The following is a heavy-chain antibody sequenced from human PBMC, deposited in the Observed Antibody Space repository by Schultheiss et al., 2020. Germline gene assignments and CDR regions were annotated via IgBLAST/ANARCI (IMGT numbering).Heavy chain of an antibody. CDR1: GFTFSSYG. CDR2: ISYDGSNK. Sequence: GESLKISCAASGFTFSSYGMHWVRQAPGKGLEWVALISYDGSNKYYADSVKGRFTISRDNSKNTLYLQMNSLRAEDTAVYYCAKEMRYYYSSGYYFRDAFDIWGQGTMVTVS. V-gene: IGHV3-30*18. J-gene: IGHJ3*02. D-gene: IGHD3-22*01. CDR3: AKEMRYYYSSGYYFRDAFDI.